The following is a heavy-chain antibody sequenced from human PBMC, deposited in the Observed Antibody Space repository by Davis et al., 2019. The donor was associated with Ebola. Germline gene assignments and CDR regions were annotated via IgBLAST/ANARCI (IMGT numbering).Heavy chain of an antibody. D-gene: IGHD3-10*01. Sequence: SVKVSCKASGGTFSSYAISWVRQAPGQGLEWMGGIIPIFGTANYAQKFQGRVTITADESTSTAYMELSSLRSDDTAVYYCARDYVGFGELLYELNWFDPWGQGTLVTVSS. CDR1: GGTFSSYA. V-gene: IGHV1-69*13. J-gene: IGHJ5*02. CDR2: IIPIFGTA. CDR3: ARDYVGFGELLYELNWFDP.